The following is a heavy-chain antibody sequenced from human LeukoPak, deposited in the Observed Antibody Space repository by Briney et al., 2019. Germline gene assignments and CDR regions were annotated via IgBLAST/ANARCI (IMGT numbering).Heavy chain of an antibody. CDR2: IIPIFGTA. CDR3: ARSREVVAAPYYYYYYMDV. CDR1: GGTFSSYA. Sequence: SVKVSCKASGGTFSSYAISWVRQAPGQGLEWMGGIIPIFGTANYAQKFQGRVTITADESTSTAYMELSSLRSEDTAVYYCARSREVVAAPYYYYYYMDVWGKGTTVTISS. V-gene: IGHV1-69*13. J-gene: IGHJ6*03. D-gene: IGHD2-15*01.